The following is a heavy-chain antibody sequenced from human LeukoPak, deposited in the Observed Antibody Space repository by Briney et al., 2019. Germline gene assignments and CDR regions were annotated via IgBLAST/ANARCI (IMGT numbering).Heavy chain of an antibody. CDR2: ISGSDGST. Sequence: GEFLRLSCAASGFTFSSYAMSWVRQAPGKGLEWVSAISGSDGSTYYADSVKGRFTISRDNSKNTLYLQMNSLRAEDTAVYYCAKSESVRGVKWFDPWGQGTLVTVSS. V-gene: IGHV3-23*01. J-gene: IGHJ5*02. CDR3: AKSESVRGVKWFDP. D-gene: IGHD3-10*01. CDR1: GFTFSSYA.